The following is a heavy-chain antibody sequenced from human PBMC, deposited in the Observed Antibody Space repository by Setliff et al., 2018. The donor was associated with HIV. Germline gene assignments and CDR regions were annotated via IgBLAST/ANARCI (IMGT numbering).Heavy chain of an antibody. D-gene: IGHD2-8*01. Sequence: SVKVSCKASGGTFSSYAISWVRQAPGQGLEWMGGIIPILGIANYAQKFQGRVTITADKSTSTAYMELSSLRSEDTAVYYCASGSGYCNKGDCYIGVKHFSDTSTRTPVYFFDSWGQGTLVTVSS. J-gene: IGHJ4*02. V-gene: IGHV1-69*10. CDR1: GGTFSSYA. CDR2: IIPILGIA. CDR3: ASGSGYCNKGDCYIGVKHFSDTSTRTPVYFFDS.